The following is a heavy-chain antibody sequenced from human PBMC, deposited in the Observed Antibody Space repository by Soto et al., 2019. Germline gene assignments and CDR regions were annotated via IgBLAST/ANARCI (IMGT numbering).Heavy chain of an antibody. D-gene: IGHD2-21*02. Sequence: PSETLSLTCTVSGGSISSYYWSWIRQPPGKGLEWIGYIYYSGSTNYNPSLKSRVTISVDTSKNQFSLKLSSVTAADTAVYYCARVTPLPQRWFDPWGQGTLVTVSS. J-gene: IGHJ5*02. CDR3: ARVTPLPQRWFDP. V-gene: IGHV4-59*08. CDR2: IYYSGST. CDR1: GGSISSYY.